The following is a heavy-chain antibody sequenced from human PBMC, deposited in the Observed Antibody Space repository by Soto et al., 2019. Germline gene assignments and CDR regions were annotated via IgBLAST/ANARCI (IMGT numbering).Heavy chain of an antibody. J-gene: IGHJ3*02. CDR3: ARDMMTWGSNGGDFDI. D-gene: IGHD3-16*01. CDR2: VYTSGTT. V-gene: IGHV4-4*07. Sequence: WTWIRQSAGKGLGWIGRVYTSGTTNYNPSLKSRVTMSMDTSKNQFSLKLSSVTAADTAVYYCARDMMTWGSNGGDFDIWGQGTMVTVSS.